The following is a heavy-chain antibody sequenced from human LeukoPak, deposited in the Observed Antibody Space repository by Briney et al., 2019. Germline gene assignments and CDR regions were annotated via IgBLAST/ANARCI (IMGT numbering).Heavy chain of an antibody. CDR3: ARDYGRSRDYGMDV. CDR2: INSDGSST. V-gene: IGHV3-74*01. J-gene: IGHJ6*02. Sequence: GGSLRLSCAASGFTFSNYWMHWVRQAPGKGLVWVSRINSDGSSTTYADSVKGRFTISRDNAKNTLYLQMNSLRAENTAVYYCARDYGRSRDYGMDVWGQGTTVTVSS. D-gene: IGHD3-10*01. CDR1: GFTFSNYW.